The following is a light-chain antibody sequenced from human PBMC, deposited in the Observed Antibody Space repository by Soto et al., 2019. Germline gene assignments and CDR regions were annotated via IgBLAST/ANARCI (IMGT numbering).Light chain of an antibody. CDR1: QSVVTSY. V-gene: IGKV3-20*01. J-gene: IGKJ1*01. Sequence: EVVLTQSPGTLSLSPGEGATLSCRASQSVVTSYLPWYQQKYGQSPRLLIYGALYRAPGIPDRFSGSGSGTDFTLSISRLEPEDFAVYYCQYYDESMWTFGRGTKVDIK. CDR3: QYYDESMWT. CDR2: GAL.